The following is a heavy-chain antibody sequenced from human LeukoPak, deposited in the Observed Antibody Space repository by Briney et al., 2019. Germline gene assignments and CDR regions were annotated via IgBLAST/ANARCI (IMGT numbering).Heavy chain of an antibody. CDR3: ASLVEAVAGTPLGMDV. J-gene: IGHJ6*02. V-gene: IGHV1-2*02. CDR2: INPNSGGT. D-gene: IGHD6-19*01. Sequence: GASVKVSCKASGYTFTGYYMHWVQQAPGQGPEWMGWINPNSGGTNYAQKFQGRVTMTRDTSISTAYMELSRLRSDDTAVYYCASLVEAVAGTPLGMDVWGQGTTVTVSS. CDR1: GYTFTGYY.